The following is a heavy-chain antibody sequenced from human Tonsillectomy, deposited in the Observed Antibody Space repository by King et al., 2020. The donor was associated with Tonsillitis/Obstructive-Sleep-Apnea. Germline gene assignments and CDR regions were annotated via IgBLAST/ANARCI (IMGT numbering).Heavy chain of an antibody. V-gene: IGHV4-61*01. CDR2: IYSSGST. Sequence: VQLQESGPGLVKPSETLSLTCTVSGGSVSSDSYYWSWIRQPPGKGLEWIGYIYSSGSTNYNPSLKSRVTISVDTSKNQFSLKLSSVTAADTAVDYCARVWGYCSSTSCYAGWFDPWGQGTLVTVSS. J-gene: IGHJ5*02. CDR3: ARVWGYCSSTSCYAGWFDP. CDR1: GGSVSSDSYY. D-gene: IGHD2-2*01.